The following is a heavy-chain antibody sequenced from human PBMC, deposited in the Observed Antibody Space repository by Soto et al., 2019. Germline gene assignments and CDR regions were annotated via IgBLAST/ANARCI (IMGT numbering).Heavy chain of an antibody. CDR3: AREGGESSDGLYYFDS. V-gene: IGHV4-30-4*01. D-gene: IGHD3-16*01. CDR1: GGSTSSDNY. J-gene: IGHJ4*02. Sequence: QVQLQESGPGLVKPSQTLSLTCTVSGGSTSSDNYWSWIRQPPGKGLEWIGHIYYSGNTDYNPALKTRLALSIDTSKDQLSLKLSSVTAADTAVYFCAREGGESSDGLYYFDSWGPGSLVTVSS. CDR2: IYYSGNT.